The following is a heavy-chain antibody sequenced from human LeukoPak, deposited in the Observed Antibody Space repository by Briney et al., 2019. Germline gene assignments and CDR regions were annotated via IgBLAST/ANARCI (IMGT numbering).Heavy chain of an antibody. CDR1: GGSISGYY. CDR2: IYFSGST. V-gene: IGHV4-4*07. D-gene: IGHD4-17*01. CDR3: ARHYYGDYYFDH. Sequence: PSETLSLTCTVSGGSISGYYCSWIRQPAGKGLEWIGRIYFSGSTNYNPSLKGRVTISVDTSKNQLPLKLVSVTAADTAVYYCARHYYGDYYFDHWGQGTLVTVSS. J-gene: IGHJ4*02.